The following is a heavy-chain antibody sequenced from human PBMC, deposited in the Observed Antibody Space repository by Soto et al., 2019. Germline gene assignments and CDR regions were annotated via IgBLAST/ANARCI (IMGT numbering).Heavy chain of an antibody. J-gene: IGHJ5*02. CDR2: ISSSSSYI. CDR1: GFTFSSYS. D-gene: IGHD1-7*01. Sequence: EVQLVESGGGLVKPGGSLRLSCAASGFTFSSYSMNWVRQAPGKGLEWVSSISSSSSYIYYADSVKGRFTISRDNAKNSLYLPMNSLRAEDTAVYYCAREANYPNWFDPWGQGTLVTVSS. CDR3: AREANYPNWFDP. V-gene: IGHV3-21*01.